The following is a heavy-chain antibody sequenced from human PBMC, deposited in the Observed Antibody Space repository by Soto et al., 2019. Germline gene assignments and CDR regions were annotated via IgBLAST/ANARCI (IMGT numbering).Heavy chain of an antibody. CDR1: GFTFSSYA. V-gene: IGHV3-30-3*01. CDR2: ISYDGSNK. Sequence: PGGSLRLSCAASGFTFSSYAIHWVRQAPGEGLEWVAVISYDGSNKYYADAVKGRFTISRDNSKSTVYLQMNSLRAEDTAVYYCARDQGIGMARDYYYGMDVWGQGTTVTVSS. J-gene: IGHJ6*02. CDR3: ARDQGIGMARDYYYGMDV. D-gene: IGHD1-20*01.